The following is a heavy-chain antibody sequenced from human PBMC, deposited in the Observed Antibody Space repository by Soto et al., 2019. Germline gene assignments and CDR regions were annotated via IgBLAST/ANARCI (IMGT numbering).Heavy chain of an antibody. D-gene: IGHD3-22*01. CDR1: WFTVSSNY. V-gene: IGHV3-53*01. J-gene: IGHJ3*02. CDR3: ARGPRRFRKYYYDSSGSQDAFDI. CDR2: IYSGGST. Sequence: GGSLRLSCAASWFTVSSNYMSWVRQAPGKGLEWVSVIYSGGSTYYADSVKGRFTISRDNSKNTLYLQMNSLRAEDTAVYYCARGPRRFRKYYYDSSGSQDAFDIWGQGTMVTVS.